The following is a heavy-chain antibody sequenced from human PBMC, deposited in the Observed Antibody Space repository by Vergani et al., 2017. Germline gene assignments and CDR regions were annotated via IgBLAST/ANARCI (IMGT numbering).Heavy chain of an antibody. CDR3: ARDMVRGVIPLNYGIDV. V-gene: IGHV1-46*03. CDR1: GYTFSSYY. Sequence: QVQLVQSGAEVKKPGASVKVSCKASGYTFSSYYMHWVRQAPGRGLEWMGIINPSGGSTSYAQKFQGRVTITRDTSTSTVYMELSSLRSEDSAVYYCARDMVRGVIPLNYGIDVWGQGTTVTVSS. D-gene: IGHD3-10*01. CDR2: INPSGGST. J-gene: IGHJ6*02.